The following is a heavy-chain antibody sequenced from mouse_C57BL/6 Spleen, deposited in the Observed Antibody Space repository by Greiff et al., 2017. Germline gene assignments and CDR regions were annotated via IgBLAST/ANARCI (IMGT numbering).Heavy chain of an antibody. Sequence: VKLQESGAELARPGASVKLSCKASGYTFTSYGISWVKQRTGQGLEWIGEIYPRSGNTDYNEKVKGKATLTADKSSSTAYMELRSLTSEDSAVSVWARDYDDHYFDDWGQGTTLTVSS. V-gene: IGHV1-81*01. CDR3: ARDYDDHYFDD. CDR2: IYPRSGNT. J-gene: IGHJ2*01. CDR1: GYTFTSYG. D-gene: IGHD2-13*01.